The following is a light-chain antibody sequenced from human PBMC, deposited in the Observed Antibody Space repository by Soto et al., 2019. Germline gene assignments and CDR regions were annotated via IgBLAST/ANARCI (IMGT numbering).Light chain of an antibody. V-gene: IGKV3-15*01. CDR1: QSVGSN. CDR3: QQYNNWPPIT. CDR2: GAT. J-gene: IGKJ5*01. Sequence: EVVMTQSSATLSVSPGERVTLSCRASQSVGSNLAWYQQKPGQAPRLLIHGATTRATGIPARFSGSGSGTEFTLTISSLQSEDFAVYYCQQYNNWPPITFGQGTRLEIK.